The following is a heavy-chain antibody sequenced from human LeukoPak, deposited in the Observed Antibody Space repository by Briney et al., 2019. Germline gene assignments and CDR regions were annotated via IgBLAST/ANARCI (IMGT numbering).Heavy chain of an antibody. J-gene: IGHJ3*02. CDR1: GGSISSGGYY. V-gene: IGHV4-31*03. CDR2: IYYSGST. Sequence: PSETLSLTCTVSGGSISSGGYYWSWIRQHPGKGLEWIGYIYYSGSTYYNPSLKSRVTISVDTSKNQFSLKLSSVTAADTAVYYCARDGDERDYGGNSVAFDIWGQGTMVTVSS. D-gene: IGHD4-23*01. CDR3: ARDGDERDYGGNSVAFDI.